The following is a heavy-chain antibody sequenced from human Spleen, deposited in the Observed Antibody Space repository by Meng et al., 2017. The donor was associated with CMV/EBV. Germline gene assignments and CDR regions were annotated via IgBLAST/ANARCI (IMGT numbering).Heavy chain of an antibody. V-gene: IGHV1-46*01. CDR2: INPSGGST. CDR3: ARGPNSRDYDFWSGYYLDY. J-gene: IGHJ4*02. D-gene: IGHD3-3*01. Sequence: FTSYYMHWVRQAPGQGLEWMGIINPSGGSTSYAQKFQGSVTMTRDTSTSTVYMELSSLRSEDTAVYYCARGPNSRDYDFWSGYYLDYWGQGTLVTVSS. CDR1: FTSYY.